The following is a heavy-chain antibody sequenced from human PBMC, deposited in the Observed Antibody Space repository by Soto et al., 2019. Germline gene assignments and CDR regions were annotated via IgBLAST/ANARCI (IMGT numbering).Heavy chain of an antibody. Sequence: XATLSLTCAVYGGSFSGYYGSWIRQPPGKGLEWIGEINNSGSTNYNPPLKSRVTIYVDTSKNQFSLNLNSVTASDTAVYYCVSKGTYVLTQAYFDYWGPGALVTVSS. CDR3: VSKGTYVLTQAYFDY. CDR1: GGSFSGYY. D-gene: IGHD3-16*01. CDR2: INNSGST. V-gene: IGHV4-34*01. J-gene: IGHJ4*02.